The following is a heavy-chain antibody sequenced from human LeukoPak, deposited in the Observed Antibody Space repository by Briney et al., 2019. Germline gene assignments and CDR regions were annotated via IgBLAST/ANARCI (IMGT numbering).Heavy chain of an antibody. D-gene: IGHD2-21*02. V-gene: IGHV1-2*02. CDR3: ARDSVVTALMSY. CDR2: INPNSGGT. J-gene: IGHJ4*02. CDR1: GYSFTDYF. Sequence: ASVKVSCKASGYSFTDYFIHWVRQAPGQGLEWMGWINPNSGGTYYAQKFQGRVTMTRDTSINTAYMELRSLRSDDTAVYYCARDSVVTALMSYWGQGTLVTVSS.